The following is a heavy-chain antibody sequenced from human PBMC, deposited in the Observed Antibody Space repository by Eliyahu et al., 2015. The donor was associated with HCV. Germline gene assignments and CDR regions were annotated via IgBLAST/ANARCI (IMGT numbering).Heavy chain of an antibody. V-gene: IGHV3-23*01. CDR1: GFXFSXXA. Sequence: EVQLLESGGGLVQPGGSLRLSCAASGFXFSXXAMTWVRQAPGRGLEWVSLISGSGGASYYADSVKGRFTISRDNSKNTLYLQINSLRAEDTAVYYCAKKGGDCSSTNCYGGFDYWGQGTLVTVSS. D-gene: IGHD2-2*01. CDR3: AKKGGDCSSTNCYGGFDY. J-gene: IGHJ4*02. CDR2: ISGSGGAS.